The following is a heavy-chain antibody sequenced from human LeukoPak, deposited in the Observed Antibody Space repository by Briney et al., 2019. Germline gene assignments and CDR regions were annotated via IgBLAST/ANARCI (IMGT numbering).Heavy chain of an antibody. Sequence: ASVKVSCKASGYTFTSYGISWVRQAPGQGLEWMGRINPNSGDTNYAQKFQGRVTMTRDTSISTAYMELSRLRSDDTAVYYCARDYCSSTSCLFDYWGQGTLVTVSS. CDR1: GYTFTSYG. J-gene: IGHJ4*02. V-gene: IGHV1-2*06. CDR3: ARDYCSSTSCLFDY. CDR2: INPNSGDT. D-gene: IGHD2-2*01.